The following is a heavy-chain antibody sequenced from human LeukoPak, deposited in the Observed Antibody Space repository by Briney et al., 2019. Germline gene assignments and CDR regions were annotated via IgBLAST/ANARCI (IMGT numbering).Heavy chain of an antibody. D-gene: IGHD3-22*01. V-gene: IGHV3-33*01. CDR3: ARDPNYYDNSGYYYSAGDYFDY. Sequence: GRSLRLSCAASGFTFSSYGMHWVRQAPGKGLEWVAVIWYDGSNKYYADSVKGRFTISRDNSKNTLYRQMNSLRAEDTAVYYCARDPNYYDNSGYYYSAGDYFDYWGPGTLVTVSS. J-gene: IGHJ4*02. CDR2: IWYDGSNK. CDR1: GFTFSSYG.